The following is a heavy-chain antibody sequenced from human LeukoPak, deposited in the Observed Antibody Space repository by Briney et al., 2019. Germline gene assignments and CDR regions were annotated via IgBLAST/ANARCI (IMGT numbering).Heavy chain of an antibody. J-gene: IGHJ4*02. CDR2: IISSSSYI. CDR3: ADYYGSGSPIDY. V-gene: IGHV3-21*01. Sequence: GGALILSCAASGFTISSYSMNWVRQAPGGGLEWVSSIISSSSYIYYADSVKGRFTISRDNAKNSLYLQMNSLRAEDTAVYYCADYYGSGSPIDYWGQGTLVTVSS. D-gene: IGHD3-10*01. CDR1: GFTISSYS.